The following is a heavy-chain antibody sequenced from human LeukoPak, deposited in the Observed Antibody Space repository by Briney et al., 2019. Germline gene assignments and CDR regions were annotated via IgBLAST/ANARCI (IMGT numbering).Heavy chain of an antibody. CDR1: GFTFDDYG. CDR2: IKQDGSEK. D-gene: IGHD3-22*01. Sequence: GGSLRLSCAASGFTFDDYGMSWVRQAPGKGLEWVANIKQDGSEKYYVDSVKGRFTISRDNAKNSLYLQMNSLRAEDTAVYYCARGGASSGDWFDPWGQGTLVTVSS. J-gene: IGHJ5*02. V-gene: IGHV3-7*01. CDR3: ARGGASSGDWFDP.